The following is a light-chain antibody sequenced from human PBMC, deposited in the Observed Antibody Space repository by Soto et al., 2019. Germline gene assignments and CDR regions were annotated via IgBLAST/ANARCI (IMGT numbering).Light chain of an antibody. CDR2: ESG. CDR1: SSDVGSYNL. J-gene: IGLJ3*02. V-gene: IGLV2-23*01. Sequence: QSALTQPASVSGSPGQSITISCTGSSSDVGSYNLVSWYQQHPGKAPKLMVYESGKRPSGVSDRFFGSKSGNTASLTISGLQAEDEADYYRCSFARGTTLVFGGGTKLTVL. CDR3: CSFARGTTLV.